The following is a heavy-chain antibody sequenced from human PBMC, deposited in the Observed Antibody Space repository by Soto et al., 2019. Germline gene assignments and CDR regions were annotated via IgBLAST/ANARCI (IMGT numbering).Heavy chain of an antibody. CDR1: GFSLTTSGVG. D-gene: IGHD3-3*01. CDR3: AHRVLRTVFGLVTTTAIYFDF. Sequence: QITLKESGPTVVKPTETLTLTCTFSGFSLTTSGVGVGWVRQSPGKAPEWLALIYWDDDKRYSTPLKSRLTITKDTSKNQVVVTMANVDPADTATYYCAHRVLRTVFGLVTTTAIYFDFWGQGTPVVVSS. J-gene: IGHJ4*02. CDR2: IYWDDDK. V-gene: IGHV2-5*02.